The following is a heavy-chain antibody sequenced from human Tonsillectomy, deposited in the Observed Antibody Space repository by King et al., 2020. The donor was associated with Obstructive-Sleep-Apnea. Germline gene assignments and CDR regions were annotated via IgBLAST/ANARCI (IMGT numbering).Heavy chain of an antibody. J-gene: IGHJ4*02. V-gene: IGHV4-59*01. CDR2: ISYSGST. CDR3: ARDRVGRDGYNRFDY. CDR1: GGSINSYY. Sequence: VQLQESGPGLVKPSDTLSLTCTVSGGSINSYYWSWIRQTPGKGLEWIGYISYSGSTHHNPSPKSRVTISVDTSKNQFSLKLSSLTAADTAVYYCARDRVGRDGYNRFDYWGQGTLVTVSS. D-gene: IGHD5-24*01.